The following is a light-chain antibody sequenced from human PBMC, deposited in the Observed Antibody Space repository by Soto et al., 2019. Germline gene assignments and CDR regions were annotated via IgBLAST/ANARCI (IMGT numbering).Light chain of an antibody. CDR2: KVS. V-gene: IGKV2-30*01. J-gene: IGKJ2*01. CDR3: MQGSHWPYT. CDR1: QSLVYVNGNTY. Sequence: DVVMTQSPLSLPVTLGQSASISCRSSQSLVYVNGNTYLNWFQQRPGQSPRRLVYKVSNRDSVVPDRFSGSGSITDFTLEISRVEAEDVGVYYCMQGSHWPYTFGQGTKLEIK.